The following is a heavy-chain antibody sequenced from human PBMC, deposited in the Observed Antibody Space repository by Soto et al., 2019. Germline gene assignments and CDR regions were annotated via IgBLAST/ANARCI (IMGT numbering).Heavy chain of an antibody. D-gene: IGHD3-16*02. CDR3: ASVNSDTFGGLTVYFYYGMDV. J-gene: IGHJ6*02. CDR2: IIPLFGTA. Sequence: QVQLVQSGAEVKKPGSSVKVSCKASGGTFSSYAISWVRQAPGQGLEWMGDIIPLFGTANYAQKFQGRVTVSADESTSTAYMELSSLRSDDTAVYYCASVNSDTFGGLTVYFYYGMDVWGQGTTVTVSS. CDR1: GGTFSSYA. V-gene: IGHV1-69*01.